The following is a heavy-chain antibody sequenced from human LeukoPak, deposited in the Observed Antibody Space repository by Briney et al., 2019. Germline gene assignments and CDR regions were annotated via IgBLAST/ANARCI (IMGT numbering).Heavy chain of an antibody. J-gene: IGHJ3*02. Sequence: SETLSLTCTVSGGSISSGDYYWSWIRQPPGKGLEWIGHIYYSGSTYYNPSLKSRVTISVDTSKNQFSLKLSSVTAADTAVYYCARDLSIAARRAFDIWGQGTMVIVSS. CDR2: IYYSGST. CDR3: ARDLSIAARRAFDI. V-gene: IGHV4-30-4*01. D-gene: IGHD6-6*01. CDR1: GGSISSGDYY.